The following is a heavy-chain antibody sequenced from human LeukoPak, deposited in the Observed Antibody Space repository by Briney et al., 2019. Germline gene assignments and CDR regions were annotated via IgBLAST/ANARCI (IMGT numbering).Heavy chain of an antibody. J-gene: IGHJ3*02. CDR1: GYTFTSYG. Sequence: ASVKVSCKASGYTFTSYGISWVRQAPGQGLEWMGWISAYNGNTNYAQKLQGRVTMTTDTSTSTAYMELRSLRSDDTAVYYCARADSSWGQPHAFDTWGQGTMVTVSS. CDR2: ISAYNGNT. CDR3: ARADSSWGQPHAFDT. V-gene: IGHV1-18*01. D-gene: IGHD6-13*01.